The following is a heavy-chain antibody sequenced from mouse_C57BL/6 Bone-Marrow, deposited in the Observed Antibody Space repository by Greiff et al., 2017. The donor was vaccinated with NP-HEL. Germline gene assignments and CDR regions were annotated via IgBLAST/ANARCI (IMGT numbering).Heavy chain of an antibody. J-gene: IGHJ3*01. CDR3: ARHFAWFAY. CDR1: GFTFSSYG. Sequence: EVKLMESGGDLVKPGGSLKLSCAASGFTFSSYGMSWVRQTPDKRLEWVPTISSGGSYTYYPDSVKGRFTISRDNAKNTLYLQMSSLKSEDTAMYYCARHFAWFAYWGQGTLVTVSA. V-gene: IGHV5-6*01. CDR2: ISSGGSYT.